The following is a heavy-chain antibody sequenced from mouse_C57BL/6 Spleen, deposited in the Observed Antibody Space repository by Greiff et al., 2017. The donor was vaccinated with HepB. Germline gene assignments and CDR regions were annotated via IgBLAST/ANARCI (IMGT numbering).Heavy chain of an antibody. D-gene: IGHD2-3*01. J-gene: IGHJ3*01. CDR1: GYSITSGYY. CDR3: ARDQGGYSFAY. CDR2: ISYDGSN. Sequence: EVKLMESGPGLVKPSQSLSLTCSVTGYSITSGYYWNWIRQFPGNKLEWMGYISYDGSNNYNPSLKNRISITRDTSKNQFFLKLNSVTTDDTATYYCARDQGGYSFAYWGQGTLVTVSA. V-gene: IGHV3-6*01.